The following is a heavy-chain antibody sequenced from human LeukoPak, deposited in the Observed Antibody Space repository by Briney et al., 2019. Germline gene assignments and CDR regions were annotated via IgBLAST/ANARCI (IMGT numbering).Heavy chain of an antibody. CDR2: INHSGRT. J-gene: IGHJ6*02. V-gene: IGHV4-34*01. Sequence: PSETLSLTCAVYGGSFSDYFWGWIRQPPGKGLEWIGEINHSGRTYYNPSLKSRVTISVDTSKNQFSLNLSSVTAADAAVYYCARDVVVVPAAIHYGMDVWGQGTTVIVSS. CDR1: GGSFSDYF. D-gene: IGHD2-2*01. CDR3: ARDVVVVPAAIHYGMDV.